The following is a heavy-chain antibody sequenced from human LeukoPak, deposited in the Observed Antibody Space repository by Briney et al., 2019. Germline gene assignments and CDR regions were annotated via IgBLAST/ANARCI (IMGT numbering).Heavy chain of an antibody. CDR3: ARGSSRAFDY. Sequence: KAGGSLRLSCAASGFTFSDYYMSWIRQAPGKGLEWLSYISGDGSHTPYADSVKGRFTISRDNARNSLSLQMNSLRDDDTAVYYCARGSSRAFDYWGQGTLVTVSS. V-gene: IGHV3-11*06. D-gene: IGHD2-2*01. CDR2: ISGDGSHT. CDR1: GFTFSDYY. J-gene: IGHJ4*02.